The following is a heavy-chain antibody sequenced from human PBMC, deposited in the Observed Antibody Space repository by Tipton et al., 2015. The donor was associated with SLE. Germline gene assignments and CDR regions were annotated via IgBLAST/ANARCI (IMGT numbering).Heavy chain of an antibody. D-gene: IGHD1-26*01. CDR2: ISYSGST. J-gene: IGHJ6*03. V-gene: IGHV4-31*03. CDR3: ARERGVGAHYYHYMDV. CDR1: GGSISSGSYY. Sequence: TLSLTCTVSGGSISSGSYYWSWIRQHPGKGLEWIGYISYSGSTYYNPSLKSRVTISVDTSKNQFSLKLSSVTAADTAVYYCARERGVGAHYYHYMDVWGKGTTVTVSS.